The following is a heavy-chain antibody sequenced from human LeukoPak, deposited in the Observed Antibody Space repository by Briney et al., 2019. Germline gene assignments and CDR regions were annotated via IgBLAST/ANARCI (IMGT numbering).Heavy chain of an antibody. J-gene: IGHJ4*02. CDR2: VNPADGYT. D-gene: IGHD6-19*01. CDR3: ARPYDTGVGASGSGWSYFDF. CDR1: GYRFTNYW. Sequence: GQSLQISCKGSGYRFTNYWIGWLRQMPGKGLEWMGIVNPADGYTRYSPSFQGQVTISTDTSIFTAYLQWSSLKASDTAIYYCARPYDTGVGASGSGWSYFDFWGQGTLITVSS. V-gene: IGHV5-51*01.